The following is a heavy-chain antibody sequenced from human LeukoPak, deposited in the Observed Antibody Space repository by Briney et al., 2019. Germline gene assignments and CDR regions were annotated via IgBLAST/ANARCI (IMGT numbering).Heavy chain of an antibody. D-gene: IGHD1-26*01. J-gene: IGHJ4*02. V-gene: IGHV3-23*01. CDR2: ISGSGGST. Sequence: GGSLRLSCAASGFTFSSYAMSWVRQAPGKGLEWVSAISGSGGSTYYADSVKGRFTISRDNSKNTLYLQMNSLRAEDTAVYYCATVEGGATFGDYWGQGTLVTVSS. CDR1: GFTFSSYA. CDR3: ATVEGGATFGDY.